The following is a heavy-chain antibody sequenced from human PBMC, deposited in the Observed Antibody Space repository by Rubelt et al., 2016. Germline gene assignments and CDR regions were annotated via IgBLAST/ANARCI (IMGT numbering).Heavy chain of an antibody. CDR1: GGSFSGYY. D-gene: IGHD3-22*01. CDR2: INHSGST. J-gene: IGHJ4*02. Sequence: QVQLQESGPGLVKPSETLSLTCAVYGGSFSGYYWSWIRQPPGKGLEWIGEINHSGSTNYNPSLKSLVTISVDTSKNQFSLKLSSVTAADTAVYYCARGVEPPHYDSSGYRSFDYWGQGTLVTVSS. CDR3: ARGVEPPHYDSSGYRSFDY. V-gene: IGHV4-34*01.